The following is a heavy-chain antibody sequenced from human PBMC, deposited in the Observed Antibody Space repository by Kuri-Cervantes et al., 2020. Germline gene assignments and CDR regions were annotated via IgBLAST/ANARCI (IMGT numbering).Heavy chain of an antibody. CDR1: GFTFSSYD. V-gene: IGHV3-13*01. CDR3: ARRSGGGGSYDY. Sequence: GESLKISCAASGFTFSSYDMHWVRQATGKGLEWVSAIGTAGDTYYPGSAKGRFTISRENAKNSLYLQMNSLRAGDTAVYYCARRSGGGGSYDYWGQGTLVTVSS. D-gene: IGHD3-10*01. J-gene: IGHJ4*02. CDR2: IGTAGDT.